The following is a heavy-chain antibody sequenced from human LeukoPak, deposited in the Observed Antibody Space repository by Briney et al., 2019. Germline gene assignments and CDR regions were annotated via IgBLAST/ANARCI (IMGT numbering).Heavy chain of an antibody. Sequence: SETLSLTCTVSSGSISGHYWSWIRQPPGKRLEWIGYLHYTGSTNYNPSLNSRITMSVDTPNNQFSLRLTSVTAADTAVYYCARLHALGAEEFDPWGQGALVTVSS. CDR3: ARLHALGAEEFDP. CDR1: SGSISGHY. V-gene: IGHV4-59*11. CDR2: LHYTGST. D-gene: IGHD3-16*01. J-gene: IGHJ5*02.